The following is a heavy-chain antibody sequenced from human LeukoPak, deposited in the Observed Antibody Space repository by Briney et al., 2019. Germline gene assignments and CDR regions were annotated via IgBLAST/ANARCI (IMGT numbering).Heavy chain of an antibody. CDR2: ISGSGPNT. J-gene: IGHJ6*02. Sequence: PGGSLRLSSAASGFAFSGYAMSWVRQAPGKGLEWVSDISGSGPNTYYADSVKGRFTISRDNSKNTLDLQMNSLRAEDTAIYYCAKWRRYCSGGSCYEGDYGLDVWGQGTTVTVSS. CDR1: GFAFSGYA. D-gene: IGHD2-15*01. CDR3: AKWRRYCSGGSCYEGDYGLDV. V-gene: IGHV3-23*01.